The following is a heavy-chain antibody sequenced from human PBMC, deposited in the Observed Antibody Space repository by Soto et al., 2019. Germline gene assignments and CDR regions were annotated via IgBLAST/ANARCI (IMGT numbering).Heavy chain of an antibody. CDR3: AKAYYDFWSGYYEQRETADY. J-gene: IGHJ4*02. CDR1: GFTFSSYA. V-gene: IGHV3-23*01. Sequence: EVQLLESGGGLVQPGGSLRLSCAASGFTFSSYAMSWVRQAPGKGLEWVSAISGSGGSTYYADSVKGRFTISRDNSKNTLYLQMNSLRAEDTAVYYCAKAYYDFWSGYYEQRETADYWGQGTLVTVSS. D-gene: IGHD3-3*01. CDR2: ISGSGGST.